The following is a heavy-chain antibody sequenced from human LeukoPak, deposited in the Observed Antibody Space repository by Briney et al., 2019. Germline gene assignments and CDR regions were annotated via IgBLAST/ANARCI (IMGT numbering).Heavy chain of an antibody. V-gene: IGHV3-64*01. CDR3: TKGTSSWHEFDY. CDR1: GFTFSSYA. Sequence: GGSLRLSCAASGFTFSSYAMHWVRQAPGKGLEYVSAISSNGGSTYYANSVKGRFTISRDNSKNSLSLQMNNLRAEDTALYYCTKGTSSWHEFDYWGQGTLVTVSS. D-gene: IGHD6-13*01. CDR2: ISSNGGST. J-gene: IGHJ4*02.